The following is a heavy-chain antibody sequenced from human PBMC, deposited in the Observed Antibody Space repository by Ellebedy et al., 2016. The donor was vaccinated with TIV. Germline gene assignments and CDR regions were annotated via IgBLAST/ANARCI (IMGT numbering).Heavy chain of an antibody. CDR2: INPNSGGT. V-gene: IGHV1-2*02. Sequence: AASVKVSCKASGYTFTGYYMHWVRQAPGQGLEWMGWINPNSGGTNYAQKFQGRVTMTRDTSISTAYMELSRLRSDDTAVYYCARVYGDYGELDYWGQGTLVTVSS. CDR3: ARVYGDYGELDY. CDR1: GYTFTGYY. D-gene: IGHD4-17*01. J-gene: IGHJ4*02.